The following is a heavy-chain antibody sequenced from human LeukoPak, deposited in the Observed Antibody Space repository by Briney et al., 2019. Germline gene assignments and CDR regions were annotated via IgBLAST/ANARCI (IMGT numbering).Heavy chain of an antibody. D-gene: IGHD4-17*01. CDR3: ARFRGDYGEDFDY. V-gene: IGHV4-34*01. CDR2: INHSGST. J-gene: IGHJ4*02. CDR1: GGSFSGYY. Sequence: SETLSLTCAVYGGSFSGYYWSWIRQPPGKGLEWIGEINHSGSTNYNPSLKSRVTISVDTSKNQFSLKLSSVTAADTAVYYCARFRGDYGEDFDYWGQGTLVTVSS.